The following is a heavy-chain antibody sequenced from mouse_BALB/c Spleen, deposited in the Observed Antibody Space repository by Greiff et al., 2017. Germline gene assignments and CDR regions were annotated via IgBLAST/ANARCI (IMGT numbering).Heavy chain of an antibody. V-gene: IGHV3-6*02. CDR3: ARDRSGYYGSSPFAY. J-gene: IGHJ3*01. CDR2: ISYDGSN. CDR1: GYSITSGYY. Sequence: EVKLVESGPGLVKPSQSLSLTCSVTGYSITSGYYWNWIRQFPGNKLEWMGYISYDGSNNYNPSLKNRISITRDTSKNQFFLKLNSVTTEDTATYYCARDRSGYYGSSPFAYWGQGTLVTVSA. D-gene: IGHD1-1*01.